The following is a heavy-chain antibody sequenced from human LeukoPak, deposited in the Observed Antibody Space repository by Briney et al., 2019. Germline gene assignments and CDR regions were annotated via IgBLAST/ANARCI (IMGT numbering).Heavy chain of an antibody. CDR2: IRYDGSNK. Sequence: PGGSLRPSCAASGFTFSSYGMHWVRQAPGKGLEWVAFIRYDGSNKYYAASVKGRFTISRDNAKNSLYLQMNSLRADDTAVYYCAREQRLVDYWGQGTLVAVSS. J-gene: IGHJ4*02. D-gene: IGHD1-1*01. V-gene: IGHV3-30*02. CDR3: AREQRLVDY. CDR1: GFTFSSYG.